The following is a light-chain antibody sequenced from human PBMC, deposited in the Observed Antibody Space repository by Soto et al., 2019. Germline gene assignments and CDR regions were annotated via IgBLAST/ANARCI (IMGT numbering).Light chain of an antibody. V-gene: IGKV3-11*01. CDR1: QSISTSY. Sequence: EIVMTQSPATLSVSPGERATLSCRASQSISTSYLAWYQQKPGQAPRLLIYDASDRATGIPGRFSGSGSGTDFTLTISSLEPEDFAVYYCQQHSNWPPITFGQGTRLEIK. CDR2: DAS. CDR3: QQHSNWPPIT. J-gene: IGKJ5*01.